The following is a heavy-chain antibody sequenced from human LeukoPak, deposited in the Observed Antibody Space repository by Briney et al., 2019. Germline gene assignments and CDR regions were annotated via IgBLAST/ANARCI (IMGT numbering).Heavy chain of an antibody. D-gene: IGHD2-2*01. V-gene: IGHV1-8*03. CDR1: GHTFTSYD. CDR3: ARGLIYCSSTSCYRYWFDP. CDR2: MNPNSGNT. Sequence: ASVKVSCKASGHTFTSYDINWVRQATGQGLEWMGWMNPNSGNTGYAQKFQGRVTITRNTSISTAYMELSSLRSEDTAVYYCARGLIYCSSTSCYRYWFDPWGQGTLVTVSS. J-gene: IGHJ5*02.